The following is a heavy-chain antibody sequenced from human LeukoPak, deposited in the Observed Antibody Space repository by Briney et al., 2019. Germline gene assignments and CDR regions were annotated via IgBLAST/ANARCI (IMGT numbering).Heavy chain of an antibody. J-gene: IGHJ5*02. V-gene: IGHV7-4-1*02. CDR2: INTNTGNP. CDR3: ARSSEYDGGVFDP. CDR1: GYTFSSFA. D-gene: IGHD2-8*02. Sequence: GASVKVSCKASGYTFSSFAMSWVRQAPGQGLEWMGWINTNTGNPTYAQGFTGRFVFSLDTSVTTAYLQISSLKPEDTAVYYCARSSEYDGGVFDPWGQGTLVTVSS.